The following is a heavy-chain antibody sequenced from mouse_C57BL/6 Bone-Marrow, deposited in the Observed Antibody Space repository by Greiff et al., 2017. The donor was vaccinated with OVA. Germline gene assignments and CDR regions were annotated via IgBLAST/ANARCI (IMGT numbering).Heavy chain of an antibody. CDR3: ARLGTSVVERAMDY. CDR2: IYPRSGNT. Sequence: QVQLQQSGAELARPGASVKLSCKASGYTFTSYGISWVKQRTGQGLEWIGEIYPRSGNTYYNEKFKGKATLTAEKSSSTAYMELRSLTSEDSAVYFCARLGTSVVERAMDYWGQGTSVTVSS. CDR1: GYTFTSYG. J-gene: IGHJ4*01. V-gene: IGHV1-81*01. D-gene: IGHD1-1*01.